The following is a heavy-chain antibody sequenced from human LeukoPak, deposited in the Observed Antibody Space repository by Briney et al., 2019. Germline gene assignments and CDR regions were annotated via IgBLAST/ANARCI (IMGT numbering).Heavy chain of an antibody. CDR3: ARDRKWGSSWQKYWYFDL. Sequence: ASVKVSCKASGGTFSSYAISWVRQAPGQGLEWMGGIIPIFGTANYAQKFQGRVTITTGESTSTAYMELSSLRSEDTAVYYCARDRKWGSSWQKYWYFDLWGRGNLVTVSS. J-gene: IGHJ2*01. V-gene: IGHV1-69*05. CDR2: IIPIFGTA. CDR1: GGTFSSYA. D-gene: IGHD6-13*01.